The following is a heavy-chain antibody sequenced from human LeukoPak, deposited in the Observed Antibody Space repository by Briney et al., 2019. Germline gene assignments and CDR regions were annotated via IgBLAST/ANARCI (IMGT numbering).Heavy chain of an antibody. D-gene: IGHD5-12*01. CDR3: ARKGGIYGYFFDY. CDR1: GSTFTGYF. CDR2: INPNSGDT. V-gene: IGHV1-2*02. J-gene: IGHJ4*02. Sequence: ASVKISCKASGSTFTGYFTHWVRHAPGQGLEWMGWINPNSGDTKYAQKFQGRVTMTTDTSIGTAYMELRSLTSDDTAVYYCARKGGIYGYFFDYWGQGTLVTVSS.